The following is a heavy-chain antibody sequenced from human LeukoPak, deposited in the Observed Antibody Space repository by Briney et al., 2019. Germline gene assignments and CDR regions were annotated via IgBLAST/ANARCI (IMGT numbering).Heavy chain of an antibody. V-gene: IGHV1-69*05. CDR3: ARRPLRGGYPWWYFDL. J-gene: IGHJ2*01. CDR1: GGTFSSYA. CDR2: IIPIFGTA. D-gene: IGHD5-24*01. Sequence: ASVRVSCKASGGTFSSYAISWVRQAPGQGLEWMGRIIPIFGTANYAQKFGGRVTITTDESTSTAYMELSSLRSEDTAVYYCARRPLRGGYPWWYFDLWGRGTLATVSS.